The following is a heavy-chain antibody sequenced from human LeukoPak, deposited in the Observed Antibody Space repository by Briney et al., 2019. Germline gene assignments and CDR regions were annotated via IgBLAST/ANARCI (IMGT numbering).Heavy chain of an antibody. CDR2: NNPNSGDT. V-gene: IGHV1-2*02. Sequence: ASVKVSCKTSGYIFTGYYMHWVRQAPGQGLDWMGWNNPNSGDTNYAQNFQGRVTMTRDTSTSTAYMELSRLTSDDTAVYYCARDGNEAVTGTGAVTYWGQGTLVTVSS. D-gene: IGHD6-19*01. J-gene: IGHJ4*02. CDR1: GYIFTGYY. CDR3: ARDGNEAVTGTGAVTY.